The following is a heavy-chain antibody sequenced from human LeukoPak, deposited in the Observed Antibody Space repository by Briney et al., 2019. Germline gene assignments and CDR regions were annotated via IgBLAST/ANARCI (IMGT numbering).Heavy chain of an antibody. CDR3: ARARNLLRFLEWLTHYYYGMDV. J-gene: IGHJ6*02. D-gene: IGHD3-3*01. CDR1: GFTFSSYA. Sequence: GGSLRLSCAASGFTFSSYAMHWVRQAPGKGLEWVAVISYDGSNKYYADSVKGRFTISGDNSKNTLYLQMNSLRAEDTAVYYCARARNLLRFLEWLTHYYYGMDVWGQGTTVTVSS. V-gene: IGHV3-30-3*01. CDR2: ISYDGSNK.